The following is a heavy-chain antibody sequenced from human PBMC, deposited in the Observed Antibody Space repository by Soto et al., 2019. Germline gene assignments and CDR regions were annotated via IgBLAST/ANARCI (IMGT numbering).Heavy chain of an antibody. V-gene: IGHV3-7*03. CDR3: ARDEGVPINYRFDY. CDR1: GFSFSSYS. D-gene: IGHD4-4*01. CDR2: IHENGHFK. J-gene: IGHJ4*02. Sequence: SGGSLRLSCAASGFSFSSYSISWIRQAPGKGLEWLAHIHENGHFKFYVDSVKGRFTISRDDALNSLYLQMNSLRAEDTAMYYCARDEGVPINYRFDYWGQGTLVTVSS.